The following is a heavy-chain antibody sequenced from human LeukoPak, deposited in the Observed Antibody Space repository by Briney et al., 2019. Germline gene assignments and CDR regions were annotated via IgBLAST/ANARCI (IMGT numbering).Heavy chain of an antibody. Sequence: GGSLRLSCAASGFTFSSYSMNWVRQAPGKGLEWVSYISSSSSTIYYADSVKGRFTISRDNAKNSLYLRMNSLRAEDTAVYYCARDRRDIVVVPAAIGDYWGQGTLVTVSS. CDR1: GFTFSSYS. CDR2: ISSSSSTI. J-gene: IGHJ4*02. D-gene: IGHD2-2*01. CDR3: ARDRRDIVVVPAAIGDY. V-gene: IGHV3-48*01.